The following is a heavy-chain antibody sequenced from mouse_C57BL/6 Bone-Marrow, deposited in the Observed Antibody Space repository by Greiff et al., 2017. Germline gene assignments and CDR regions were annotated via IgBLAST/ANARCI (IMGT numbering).Heavy chain of an antibody. V-gene: IGHV14-2*01. CDR2: IDPEDGET. Sequence: VQLQQSGAELVKPGASVKLSCTASGFNIKDYYMHWVKQRTGQGLEWIGRIDPEDGETKYAPKFQGKATITADTSSNTAYLQLSSLTSEDTAVYDCARAPCGRYWYFDVWGTGTTVTVSS. D-gene: IGHD1-1*02. J-gene: IGHJ1*03. CDR3: ARAPCGRYWYFDV. CDR1: GFNIKDYY.